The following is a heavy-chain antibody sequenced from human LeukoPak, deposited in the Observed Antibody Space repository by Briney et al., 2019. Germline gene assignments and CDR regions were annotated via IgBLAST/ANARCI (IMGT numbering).Heavy chain of an antibody. V-gene: IGHV3-74*01. CDR2: INEDGTTI. J-gene: IGHJ4*02. CDR3: VRDFSGAVDS. Sequence: GGSLRLSCAASGFSFSTCWMHWVRQVPGRGLVWVSRINEDGTTITYADSVKGRFTISRDDAKNTLYLQMNSLRADDTAIYYCVRDFSGAVDSWGQGTLVTVSS. D-gene: IGHD1-26*01. CDR1: GFSFSTCW.